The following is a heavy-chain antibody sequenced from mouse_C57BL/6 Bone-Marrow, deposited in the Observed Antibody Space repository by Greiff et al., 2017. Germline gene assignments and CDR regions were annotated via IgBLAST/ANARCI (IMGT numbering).Heavy chain of an antibody. CDR3: ARNYGIAMDY. V-gene: IGHV5-12*01. CDR1: GFTFSDYY. J-gene: IGHJ4*01. CDR2: ISNGGGST. D-gene: IGHD1-1*01. Sequence: EVKLMESGGGLVQPGGSLKLSCAASGFTFSDYYMYWVRQTPEKRLEWVAYISNGGGSTYYPDTVKGRFTISRDNAKNTLYLQMSRLKSEDTAMYYCARNYGIAMDYWGQGTSVTVSS.